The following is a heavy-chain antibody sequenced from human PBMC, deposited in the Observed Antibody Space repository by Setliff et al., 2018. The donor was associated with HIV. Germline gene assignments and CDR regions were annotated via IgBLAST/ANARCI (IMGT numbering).Heavy chain of an antibody. CDR2: IYNTGST. Sequence: SETLSLTCTVTGGSISSGGFYWTWIRQHPGKGLEWIGYIYNTGSTYHSPSLESRVTISIDTSKNQFSLKLSSVTAADTAVYYCARSGLYRGYSSRRYYYYMDVWGKGTTVTVS. V-gene: IGHV4-31*03. J-gene: IGHJ6*03. CDR3: ARSGLYRGYSSRRYYYYMDV. CDR1: GGSISSGGFY. D-gene: IGHD6-13*01.